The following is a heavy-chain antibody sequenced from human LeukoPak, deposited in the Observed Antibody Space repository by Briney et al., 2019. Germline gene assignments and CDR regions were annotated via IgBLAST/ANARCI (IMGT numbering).Heavy chain of an antibody. Sequence: GGSLRLSCAASGFTVSSNYMSWVRQAPGQGLECVSVIYTDGEAYYADSVKGRFTISRDNSKNTVYLQMNRLRAEDTVVYYCAKGGGETTVEVSAAGVFQYWGQGTLVTVSS. J-gene: IGHJ4*02. CDR3: AKGGGETTVEVSAAGVFQY. V-gene: IGHV3-53*01. CDR1: GFTVSSNY. D-gene: IGHD4-11*01. CDR2: IYTDGEA.